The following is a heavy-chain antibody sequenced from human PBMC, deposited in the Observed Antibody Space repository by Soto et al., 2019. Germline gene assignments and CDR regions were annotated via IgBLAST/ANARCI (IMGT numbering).Heavy chain of an antibody. CDR3: ARGQGLYYDSSHGY. J-gene: IGHJ4*02. V-gene: IGHV1-69*13. Sequence: GASVRVSCKASGGTFSSYAISWVRQAPGQGLEWMGGIIPIFGTANYAQKFQGRVTITADESTSTAYMELSSLRSEDTAVYYCARGQGLYYDSSHGYWGQGTLVTVSS. CDR2: IIPIFGTA. D-gene: IGHD3-22*01. CDR1: GGTFSSYA.